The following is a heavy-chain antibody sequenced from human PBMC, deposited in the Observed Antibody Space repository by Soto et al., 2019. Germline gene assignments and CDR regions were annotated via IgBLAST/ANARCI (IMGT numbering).Heavy chain of an antibody. CDR1: GGTFSSYT. Sequence: QVQLVQSGAEVKKPGSSVKVSCKASGGTFSSYTISWVRQAPGQGLEWMGRIIPILGIANYAQKYQGRVTITADKYTSTAYMELSILRSEDTAVYYCARYIVATSRGDYWGQGTLVTVSS. V-gene: IGHV1-69*02. CDR2: IIPILGIA. D-gene: IGHD5-12*01. J-gene: IGHJ4*02. CDR3: ARYIVATSRGDY.